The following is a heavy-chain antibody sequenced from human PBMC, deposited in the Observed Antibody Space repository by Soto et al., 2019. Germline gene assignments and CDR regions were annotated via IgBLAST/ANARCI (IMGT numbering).Heavy chain of an antibody. CDR1: GFTFSDYY. J-gene: IGHJ4*02. V-gene: IGHV3-11*01. CDR2: ISSGGSSI. Sequence: QVHLVASGGGLVKPGGSLRLSCAASGFTFSDYYMTWIRQAPGKGLEWVSYISSGGSSIYYADSVKGRFTISRDNAKNSLYLQMNSLRAEDTAMYDCASLAIGTIIRGAPDFWGQGTLVTVSS. CDR3: ASLAIGTIIRGAPDF. D-gene: IGHD3-10*01.